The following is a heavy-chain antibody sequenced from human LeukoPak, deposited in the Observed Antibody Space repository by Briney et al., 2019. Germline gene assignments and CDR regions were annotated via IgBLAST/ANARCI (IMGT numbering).Heavy chain of an antibody. CDR2: ISGSGGST. Sequence: GGSLRLSCAASGFTFSNAWMSWVRQAPGKGLEWVSAISGSGGSTYYADSVKGRFTISRDNSKNTLYLQMNSLRAEDTAVYYCAKVVSGYIDYWGQGTLVTVSS. D-gene: IGHD2-15*01. V-gene: IGHV3-23*01. J-gene: IGHJ4*02. CDR3: AKVVSGYIDY. CDR1: GFTFSNAW.